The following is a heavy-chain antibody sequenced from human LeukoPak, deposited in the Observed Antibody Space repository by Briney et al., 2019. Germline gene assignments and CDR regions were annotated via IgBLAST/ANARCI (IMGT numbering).Heavy chain of an antibody. D-gene: IGHD3-3*01. J-gene: IGHJ4*02. Sequence: ASVKVSCKASGYTFAGHYIHWVRQAPGRGLEWMGWISPNSGGTNYAQKFQGRVTMTRDTSISTAYMELSSLRSDDTAVYYCARGEQDPYYDFWSGYYTDRGTTYYFDYWGQGTLVTV. CDR2: ISPNSGGT. V-gene: IGHV1-2*02. CDR3: ARGEQDPYYDFWSGYYTDRGTTYYFDY. CDR1: GYTFAGHY.